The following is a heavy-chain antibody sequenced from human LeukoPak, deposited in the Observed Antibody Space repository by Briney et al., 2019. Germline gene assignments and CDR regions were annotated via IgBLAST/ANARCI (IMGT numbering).Heavy chain of an antibody. D-gene: IGHD5-12*01. Sequence: GGSLRLSCAASGFTFDDYTMHWVRQAPGKGLEWVSLISWDGGSTYYADSVKGRFTISRDNSKNSLYLQMNSLRTEDTALYYCAKDSTAEVATIWLDYWGQGTLVTVSS. CDR2: ISWDGGST. J-gene: IGHJ4*02. CDR3: AKDSTAEVATIWLDY. V-gene: IGHV3-43*01. CDR1: GFTFDDYT.